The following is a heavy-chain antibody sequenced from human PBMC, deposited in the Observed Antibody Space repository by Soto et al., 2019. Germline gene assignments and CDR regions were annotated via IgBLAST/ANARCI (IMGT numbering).Heavy chain of an antibody. CDR3: ARHSCCSTPNYYYGMDV. CDR1: GGTFSSYA. J-gene: IGHJ6*02. D-gene: IGHD2-15*01. CDR2: IIPIFGTA. V-gene: IGHV1-69*12. Sequence: QVQLVQSGAEVKKPGSSVKVSCKASGGTFSSYAISWVRQAPGQGLEWMGGIIPIFGTANYAQEFQGRVTITADESTSTAYMELSSLRSEDTAVYYCARHSCCSTPNYYYGMDVGGPGTTVTVSS.